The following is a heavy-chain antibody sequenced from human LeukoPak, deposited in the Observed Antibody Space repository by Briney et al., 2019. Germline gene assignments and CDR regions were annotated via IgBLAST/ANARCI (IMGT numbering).Heavy chain of an antibody. Sequence: SETLSLTCAVYGGSFSGYYWSWIRQPPGKGLEWIGEINHSGSTNYNPSLKSRVTISVDTSKNQFSLKLSSVTAADTAVYYCARVRYDGSGSYYSKRNDAFDIWGQGTMVTVSS. CDR1: GGSFSGYY. D-gene: IGHD3-10*01. V-gene: IGHV4-34*01. CDR2: INHSGST. CDR3: ARVRYDGSGSYYSKRNDAFDI. J-gene: IGHJ3*02.